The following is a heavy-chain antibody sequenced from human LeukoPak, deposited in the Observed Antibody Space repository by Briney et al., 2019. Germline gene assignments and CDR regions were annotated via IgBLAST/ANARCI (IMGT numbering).Heavy chain of an antibody. Sequence: SETLSLTSAVSGGSNRSSRYYWGRIRQPPGKGLEWIGSIYYSGTTYYNPSLKSRVTISVDTSKHQFSLNLNSVTAADTAVYYCATQVGAARAYFHYWGQ. CDR3: ATQVGAARAYFHY. V-gene: IGHV4-39*01. D-gene: IGHD6-6*01. J-gene: IGHJ4*02. CDR1: GGSNRSSRYY. CDR2: IYYSGTT.